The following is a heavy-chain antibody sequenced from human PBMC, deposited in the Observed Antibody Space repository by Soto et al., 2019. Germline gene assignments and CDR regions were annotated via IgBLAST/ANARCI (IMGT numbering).Heavy chain of an antibody. Sequence: SETLSLTCTVSGGSISSNYWTWIRQPPGKGLEWIGYVYNSGSTNYNPSLKSRVTISEDTSKSQLSLKVNSMTAADTAVYYCARYRREAVAGYTLDNWGQGILVTVSS. V-gene: IGHV4-59*01. CDR2: VYNSGST. D-gene: IGHD6-13*01. J-gene: IGHJ4*02. CDR1: GGSISSNY. CDR3: ARYRREAVAGYTLDN.